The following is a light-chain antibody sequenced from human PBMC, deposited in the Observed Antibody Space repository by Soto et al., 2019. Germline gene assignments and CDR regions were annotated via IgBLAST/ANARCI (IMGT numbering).Light chain of an antibody. CDR2: AAS. CDR1: QGLVNW. CDR3: QQTSSFPLT. Sequence: DIQVTQSPSSVSASVGDRVTITCRASQGLVNWLAWYQQKPGKAPKLLIYAASSFQSGVPSRFSGSGSGTDFTLTISSLQLEDFATYYCQQTSSFPLTFGGGTKVEIK. V-gene: IGKV1-12*01. J-gene: IGKJ4*01.